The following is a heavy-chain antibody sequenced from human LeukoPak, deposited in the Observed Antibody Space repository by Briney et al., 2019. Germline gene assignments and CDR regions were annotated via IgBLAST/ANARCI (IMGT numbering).Heavy chain of an antibody. CDR1: GYSFTSYW. D-gene: IGHD3-3*01. CDR3: ARDFTRSYDSGNWFDP. V-gene: IGHV5-51*01. CDR2: IYPGDSDT. J-gene: IGHJ5*02. Sequence: GESLKISCKGSGYSFTSYWIGCVRQMPGKGLEWMGIIYPGDSDTRYSPSFQGQVTISADKSISTAHLQWSSLKASDTAMYYCARDFTRSYDSGNWFDPWGQGTLVTVSS.